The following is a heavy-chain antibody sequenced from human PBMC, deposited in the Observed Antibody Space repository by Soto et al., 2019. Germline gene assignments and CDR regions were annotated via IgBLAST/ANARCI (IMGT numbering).Heavy chain of an antibody. D-gene: IGHD6-25*01. V-gene: IGHV3-11*01. Sequence: LRLSCAASGFTFSSYWMSCIRQAPWKGLEWVSYISSSGSTIYYADSVKGRFTISRDNAKNSLYLQMNSLRAEDTAVYYCARGYQQRHDDFDIWGQGTMVTVSS. CDR3: ARGYQQRHDDFDI. CDR1: GFTFSSYW. CDR2: ISSSGSTI. J-gene: IGHJ3*02.